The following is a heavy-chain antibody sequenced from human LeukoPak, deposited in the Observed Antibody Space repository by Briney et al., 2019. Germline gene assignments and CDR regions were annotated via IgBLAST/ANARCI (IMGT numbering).Heavy chain of an antibody. CDR3: ATRGRTATKYFDD. Sequence: PGRSLRLSCAASGFTFSSYGMHWVRQAPGKGLEWVAVIWYDGSNKYYADSVKGRFTISRDNSRNTLHLQMNSLRAEDTAVYYCATRGRTATKYFDDWGQGTLVTVSS. CDR2: IWYDGSNK. J-gene: IGHJ4*02. D-gene: IGHD1-1*01. CDR1: GFTFSSYG. V-gene: IGHV3-33*01.